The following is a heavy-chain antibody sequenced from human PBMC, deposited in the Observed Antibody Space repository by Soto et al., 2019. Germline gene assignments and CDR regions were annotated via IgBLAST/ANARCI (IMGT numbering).Heavy chain of an antibody. CDR1: GGSISSGGYY. Sequence: QVQLQESGPGLVKPSQTLSLTCTVSGGSISSGGYYWSWIRQHPGKGLEWIGYSYYSGSTYYNPSLQSRVTISVDTSKNQFSLELSSVTAADTAVYYCARAKDATAINYWGQGTLVTVSS. CDR3: ARAKDATAINY. D-gene: IGHD5-18*01. J-gene: IGHJ4*02. CDR2: SYYSGST. V-gene: IGHV4-31*03.